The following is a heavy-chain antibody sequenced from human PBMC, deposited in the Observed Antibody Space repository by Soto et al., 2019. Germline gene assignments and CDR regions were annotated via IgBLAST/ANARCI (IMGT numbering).Heavy chain of an antibody. Sequence: GASVKVSCKASGYTFTSYDINWVRQATGQGLEWMGWMYPNSGNTGYAQKFQGRVTMTRNTSISTAYMELSSLRSEDTAVYYCASSYGDYSVDAFDIWGQGTMVTVSS. V-gene: IGHV1-8*01. J-gene: IGHJ3*02. D-gene: IGHD4-17*01. CDR3: ASSYGDYSVDAFDI. CDR2: MYPNSGNT. CDR1: GYTFTSYD.